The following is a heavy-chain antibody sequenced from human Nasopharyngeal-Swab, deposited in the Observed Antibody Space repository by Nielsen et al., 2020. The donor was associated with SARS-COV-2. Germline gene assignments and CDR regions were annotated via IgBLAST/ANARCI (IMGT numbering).Heavy chain of an antibody. V-gene: IGHV3-30*02. CDR1: GFTFDDYA. J-gene: IGHJ4*02. Sequence: GGSLRLSCAASGFTFDDYAMHWVRQAPGKGLEWVTFIRYDGGDKSYADSVKGRFTISRDNSKNTLYLQMSSLRGEDTAVYYCAKDGNSLIFDYWGQGTLVTVSS. D-gene: IGHD5-18*01. CDR2: IRYDGGDK. CDR3: AKDGNSLIFDY.